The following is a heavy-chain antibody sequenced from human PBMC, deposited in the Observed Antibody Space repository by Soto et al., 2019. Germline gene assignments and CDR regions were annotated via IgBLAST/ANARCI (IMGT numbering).Heavy chain of an antibody. Sequence: QVQLQESGPGLVRPSQTLSLTCTVSGGSISSGDYYWSWIRQAPGKGLEWIGYISNSGTAYYNPSLKSRVTISVDTSKNQFSLKLSSVTVADTAVYSCARDAWTVVRGLPISGGLDVWGQGTTVTVCS. D-gene: IGHD3-10*01. CDR2: ISNSGTA. V-gene: IGHV4-30-4*01. J-gene: IGHJ6*02. CDR3: ARDAWTVVRGLPISGGLDV. CDR1: GGSISSGDYY.